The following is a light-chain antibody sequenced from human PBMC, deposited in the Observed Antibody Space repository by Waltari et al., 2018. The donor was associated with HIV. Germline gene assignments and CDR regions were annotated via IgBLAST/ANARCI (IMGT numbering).Light chain of an antibody. CDR2: SNV. CDR3: ATWDDTLHGPV. J-gene: IGLJ2*01. Sequence: QSVLTQPPSASGTPGQTVTISCSGSSSNVEVNPVKWYQQLSGAPPKLLIYSNVLRPSGVPDRFSGSKSGTSASLAISGLQSEDEADYYCATWDDTLHGPVFGGGTKVTAL. V-gene: IGLV1-44*01. CDR1: SSNVEVNP.